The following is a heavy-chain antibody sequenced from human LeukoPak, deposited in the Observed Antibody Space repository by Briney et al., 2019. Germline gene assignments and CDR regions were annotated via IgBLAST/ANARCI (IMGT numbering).Heavy chain of an antibody. D-gene: IGHD4-17*01. J-gene: IGHJ4*02. CDR1: GFTFSSYG. CDR3: AEDTTTVTASY. Sequence: GGSLRLSCAASGFTFSSYGMHWVRQAPVKGLEWVAVISYDGSNKYYADSVKGRFTISRDNSKNTLYLQMNSLRAEDTAVYYCAEDTTTVTASYWGQGTLVTVSS. V-gene: IGHV3-30*18. CDR2: ISYDGSNK.